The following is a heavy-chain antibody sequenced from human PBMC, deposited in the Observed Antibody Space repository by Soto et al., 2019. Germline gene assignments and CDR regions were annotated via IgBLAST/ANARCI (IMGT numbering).Heavy chain of an antibody. CDR3: AREYCSSTSCLNWFDP. V-gene: IGHV3-23*01. D-gene: IGHD2-2*01. J-gene: IGHJ5*02. Sequence: PGGSLRLSCAASGFTFSSYAMSWVRQAPGKGLEWVSAISGSGGSTHYADSVKGRFTISRDNSKNSLYLQMNSLRAEDTAVYYCAREYCSSTSCLNWFDPWGQGTLVTVSS. CDR1: GFTFSSYA. CDR2: ISGSGGST.